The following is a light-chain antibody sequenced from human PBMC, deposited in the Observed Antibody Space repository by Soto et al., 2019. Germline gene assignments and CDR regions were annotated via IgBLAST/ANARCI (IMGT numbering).Light chain of an antibody. CDR1: QSVLDISNNKNY. J-gene: IGKJ2*01. V-gene: IGKV4-1*01. CDR2: WAS. Sequence: DIVMTQSPDSLAVSLGERATINCKSSQSVLDISNNKNYLAWYQQKPRQPPKLLIYWASARESGVPDRFSGSGSGTDFTLTTSSLQAEDVAVSYCQQYYRTPPTFGQGTKLEIK. CDR3: QQYYRTPPT.